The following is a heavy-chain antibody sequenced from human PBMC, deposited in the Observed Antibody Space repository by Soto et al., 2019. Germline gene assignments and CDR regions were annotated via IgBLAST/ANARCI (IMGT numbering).Heavy chain of an antibody. V-gene: IGHV1-69*01. Sequence: QVQLVQSGAEVEKPGSSVKVSCKASGGTFSSYAISWVRQAPGQGLEWMGGIIPIFGTANYAQKFQGRVTITADESTRTAYMELSSLRSEDTAVYYCARGPEPVGYCSGGSCYYFDYWGQGTLVTVSS. CDR2: IIPIFGTA. D-gene: IGHD2-15*01. CDR1: GGTFSSYA. CDR3: ARGPEPVGYCSGGSCYYFDY. J-gene: IGHJ4*02.